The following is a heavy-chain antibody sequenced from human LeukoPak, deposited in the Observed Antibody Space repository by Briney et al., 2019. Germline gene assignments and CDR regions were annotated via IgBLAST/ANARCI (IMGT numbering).Heavy chain of an antibody. V-gene: IGHV4-34*01. J-gene: IGHJ5*02. CDR3: ARDHNWGYWFDP. Sequence: SETLSLTCAVYGGSFSGYYWSWIRQPPGKGLEWIGEINHSGSTNYNPSLKSRVTISVDTSKNQFSLKLSSVTAADTAVYYCARDHNWGYWFDPWGQGTLVTVSS. CDR1: GGSFSGYY. D-gene: IGHD7-27*01. CDR2: INHSGST.